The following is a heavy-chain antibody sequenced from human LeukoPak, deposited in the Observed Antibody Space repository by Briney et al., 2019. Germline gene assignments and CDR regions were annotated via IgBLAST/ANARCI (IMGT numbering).Heavy chain of an antibody. CDR2: ISGIGGST. Sequence: PGGSLTLSCPASGFTFSSYVMNWLGQAPAKGLTWVSAISGIGGSTYYAASVKGRFTISRDNSKKTLFLQMNSLRAEDTAVYFCAKDDTGWHHLGFHYGARRTLDTVSS. CDR3: AKDDTGWHHLGFHY. D-gene: IGHD6-19*01. J-gene: IGHJ4*02. CDR1: GFTFSSYV. V-gene: IGHV3-23*01.